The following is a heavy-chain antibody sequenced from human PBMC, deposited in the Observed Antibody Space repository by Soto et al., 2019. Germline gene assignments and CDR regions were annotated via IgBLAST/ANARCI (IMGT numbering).Heavy chain of an antibody. CDR3: ATAPGYWGSAPLDF. D-gene: IGHD7-27*01. Sequence: DVQLVESGGGLVKPGGSLRLSCVASGLTFSDSWMNWLRQVPGKGPEWVARIRSQSDGGTRDYTATVNGSFTISREDSNSTLYLQMNSLKNNDTAIYYCATAPGYWGSAPLDFWGQGTLVTVSS. J-gene: IGHJ4*02. CDR2: IRSQSDGGTR. CDR1: GLTFSDSW. V-gene: IGHV3-15*07.